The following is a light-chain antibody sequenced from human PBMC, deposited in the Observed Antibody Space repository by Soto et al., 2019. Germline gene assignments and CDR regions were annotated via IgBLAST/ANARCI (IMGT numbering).Light chain of an antibody. CDR1: QNIINY. J-gene: IGKJ5*01. V-gene: IGKV1-39*01. CDR3: QQSYNAPIT. Sequence: DIQMTQSPSSLSASVGARVTITCRASQNIINYLNWYQQKPGKAPQLLIYVASRLESGVPSRFSGSGSGTDFTLTISSLQPEDFATYYCQQSYNAPITFGQGTRLDI. CDR2: VAS.